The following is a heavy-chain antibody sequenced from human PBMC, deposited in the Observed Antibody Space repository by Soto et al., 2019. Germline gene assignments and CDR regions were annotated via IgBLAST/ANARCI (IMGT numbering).Heavy chain of an antibody. CDR2: INHSGST. D-gene: IGHD2-2*01. J-gene: IGHJ5*02. CDR1: GGSFSGNH. CDR3: ARRYCSTTSCLAGFDP. Sequence: QVQLQQWGAGLLKSSETLSLTCAVYGGSFSGNHWTWIRQPPGKGLEWIGEINHSGSTNYNPSLKSRVTISVDTSKNQISLKLNSATAADTAVYYCARRYCSTTSCLAGFDPWGRGTLVIVSS. V-gene: IGHV4-34*01.